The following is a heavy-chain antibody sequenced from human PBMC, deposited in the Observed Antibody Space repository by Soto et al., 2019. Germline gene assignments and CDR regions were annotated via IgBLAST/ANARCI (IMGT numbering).Heavy chain of an antibody. Sequence: ASVKVSCKASGYTFTSYGISWVRQAPGQGLEWMGWISAYNGNTNYAQKLQGRVTMTTDTSTSTAYMELRSLRSDDTAVYYCARDPRFVVVVVAASYGMDVWGQGTTVTVSS. J-gene: IGHJ6*02. D-gene: IGHD2-15*01. CDR2: ISAYNGNT. CDR1: GYTFTSYG. CDR3: ARDPRFVVVVVAASYGMDV. V-gene: IGHV1-18*01.